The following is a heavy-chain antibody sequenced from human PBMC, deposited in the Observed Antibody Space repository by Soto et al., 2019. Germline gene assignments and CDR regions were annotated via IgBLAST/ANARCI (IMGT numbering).Heavy chain of an antibody. D-gene: IGHD2-15*01. CDR2: IKQDGSEK. CDR3: ARDSPKLLPYYYYGMDV. Sequence: GGSLRLSCAASGFTFSSYWMSWVRQAPGKGLEWVANIKQDGSEKYYVDSVKGRFTISRDNAKNSLYLQMNSLRAEDTAVYYCARDSPKLLPYYYYGMDVWGQGTTVTVSS. J-gene: IGHJ6*02. V-gene: IGHV3-7*05. CDR1: GFTFSSYW.